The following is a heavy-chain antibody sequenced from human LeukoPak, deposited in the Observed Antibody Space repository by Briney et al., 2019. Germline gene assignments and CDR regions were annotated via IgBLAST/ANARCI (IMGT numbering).Heavy chain of an antibody. V-gene: IGHV3-23*01. D-gene: IGHD2-21*02. Sequence: GGSLRLSCAASGFTFSSYAMGWVRQAPGKGLEWVSAISGSGGTTYYADSVKGRFTISRDNYKNKLFLQMNSLRAEDTALYYCAKGYCASFTCYSRFDPWGQGTLVTVSS. CDR1: GFTFSSYA. CDR2: ISGSGGTT. J-gene: IGHJ5*02. CDR3: AKGYCASFTCYSRFDP.